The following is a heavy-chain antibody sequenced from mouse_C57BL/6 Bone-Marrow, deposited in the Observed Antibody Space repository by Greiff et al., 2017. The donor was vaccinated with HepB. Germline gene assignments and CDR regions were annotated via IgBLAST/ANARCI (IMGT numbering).Heavy chain of an antibody. CDR1: GFTFSSYA. J-gene: IGHJ2*01. D-gene: IGHD1-1*01. Sequence: EVQVVESGGGLVKPGGSLKLSCAASGFTFSSYAMSWVRQTPEKRLEWVATISDGGSYTYYPDNVKGRFTISRDNAKNNLYLQMSHLKSEDTAMYYCATPYYGSSYFDDWGQGTTLTVSS. CDR3: ATPYYGSSYFDD. CDR2: ISDGGSYT. V-gene: IGHV5-4*01.